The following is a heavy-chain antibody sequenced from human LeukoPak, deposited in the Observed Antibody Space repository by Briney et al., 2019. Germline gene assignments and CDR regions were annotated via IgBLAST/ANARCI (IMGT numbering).Heavy chain of an antibody. CDR1: GFTFDDYA. J-gene: IGHJ4*02. CDR2: ISWNSGSI. Sequence: PGRSLRLSCAASGFTFDDYAMYWVRQAPGKGLEWVSGISWNSGSIGYADSVKGRFTISRDNAKDSLYLQMNSLRAEDTALYYCAKDMDYGDPRGFDYWGQGTLVTVSS. D-gene: IGHD4-17*01. V-gene: IGHV3-9*01. CDR3: AKDMDYGDPRGFDY.